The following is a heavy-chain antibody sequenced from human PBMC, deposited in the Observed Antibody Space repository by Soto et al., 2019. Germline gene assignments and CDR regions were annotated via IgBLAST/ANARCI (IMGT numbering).Heavy chain of an antibody. V-gene: IGHV3-74*01. CDR3: VGALSYEVPYYYYDMDV. D-gene: IGHD3-16*01. CDR1: GFIFSRYW. CDR2: INSDGSST. Sequence: PGGSLRLSCAASGFIFSRYWMHWVRQAPGKGLVWVSRINSDGSSTSYADSVKGRFTISRDNDKKSLYLQMDSLRVEDTAVYYCVGALSYEVPYYYYDMDVWGQGTTVTVSS. J-gene: IGHJ6*02.